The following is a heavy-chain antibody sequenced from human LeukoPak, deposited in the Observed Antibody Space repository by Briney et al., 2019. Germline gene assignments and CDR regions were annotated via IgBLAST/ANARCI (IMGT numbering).Heavy chain of an antibody. CDR2: INPNSGGT. D-gene: IGHD3-10*01. J-gene: IGHJ5*02. CDR3: ARDKDLWFGELRAKNWFDP. Sequence: GASVKVSCKASGYTFTGYYMHWVRQAPGQGLEWMGWINPNSGGTNYAQKFQGRVTMTRDTSISTAYMELSRLRSDDTAVYYCARDKDLWFGELRAKNWFDPWGQGTLVTVSS. CDR1: GYTFTGYY. V-gene: IGHV1-2*02.